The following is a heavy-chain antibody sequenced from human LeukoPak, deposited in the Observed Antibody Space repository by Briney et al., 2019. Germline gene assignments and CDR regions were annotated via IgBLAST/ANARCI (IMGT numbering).Heavy chain of an antibody. D-gene: IGHD4-23*01. Sequence: QPGRSLRLSCVASGFSFSSYGMHWVRQAPGKGLEWVAAISTSGESTYYADSVKGRFAISRNNSQSTLFLQMNSLRAEDTAVYYCAKGRTRWVKEEYDYWGQGTLVTVSS. CDR1: GFSFSSYG. V-gene: IGHV3-NL1*01. CDR3: AKGRTRWVKEEYDY. CDR2: ISTSGEST. J-gene: IGHJ4*02.